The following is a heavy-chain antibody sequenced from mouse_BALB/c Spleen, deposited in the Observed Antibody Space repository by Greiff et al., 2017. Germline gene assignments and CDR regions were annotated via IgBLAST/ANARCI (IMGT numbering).Heavy chain of an antibody. Sequence: QVQLKESGAELVKPGASVKLSCKASGYTFTSYYMYWVKQRPGQGLEWIGEINPSNGGTNFNEKFKSKATLTVDKSSSTAYMQLSSLTSEDSAVYYCTRSPYGYGFAYWGQGTLVTVSA. V-gene: IGHV1S81*02. D-gene: IGHD2-2*01. J-gene: IGHJ3*01. CDR1: GYTFTSYY. CDR3: TRSPYGYGFAY. CDR2: INPSNGGT.